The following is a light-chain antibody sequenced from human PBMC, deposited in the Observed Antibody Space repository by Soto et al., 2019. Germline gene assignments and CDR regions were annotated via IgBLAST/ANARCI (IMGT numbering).Light chain of an antibody. Sequence: QSVLTPPASVSGYPGRSITISWTGTSTDVGSHKLVSWYRQYPGNAPKLIIFEAYKRPSGVSNRFSGSKSGSTAYLTISALQAEDEADYYCCSNAVGSTDVFGTGTKVTVL. CDR1: STDVGSHKL. V-gene: IGLV2-23*01. J-gene: IGLJ1*01. CDR2: EAY. CDR3: CSNAVGSTDV.